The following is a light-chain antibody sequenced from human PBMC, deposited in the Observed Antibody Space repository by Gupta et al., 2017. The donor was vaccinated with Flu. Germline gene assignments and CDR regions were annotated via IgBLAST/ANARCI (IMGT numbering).Light chain of an antibody. CDR2: DDR. CDR1: NFGSKS. J-gene: IGLJ1*01. Sequence: YVLTQQPSVSVATGKTARLPCGGNNFGSKSVHWYQQKPGQAPVLVVFDDRDRPSGIPERFSGSNSGNTATLTISRVEAGDEADYYCQVWDSSSDRRVFGTGTKVTVL. CDR3: QVWDSSSDRRV. V-gene: IGLV3-21*03.